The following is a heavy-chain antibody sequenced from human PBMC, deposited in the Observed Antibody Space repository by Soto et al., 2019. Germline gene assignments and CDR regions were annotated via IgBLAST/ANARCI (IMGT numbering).Heavy chain of an antibody. V-gene: IGHV3-23*01. Sequence: GESLKISCAASGFTFSSYAMSWVRQAPGKGLEWVSAISGSGGSTYYADSVKGRFTISRDNSKNTLYLQMNSLRAEDTAVYYCAKAPGYSSGWLNDYWGQGTLVTVSS. J-gene: IGHJ4*02. CDR3: AKAPGYSSGWLNDY. D-gene: IGHD6-19*01. CDR1: GFTFSSYA. CDR2: ISGSGGST.